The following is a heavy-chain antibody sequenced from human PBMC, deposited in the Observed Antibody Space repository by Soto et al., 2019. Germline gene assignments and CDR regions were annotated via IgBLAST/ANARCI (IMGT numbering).Heavy chain of an antibody. Sequence: GGSLRLSCAVSEFTFNTYAIHWVRQAPGKGLEWVAVISYDGSSTYYADSVKGRFTISKDKSKNTLYLQMNSLRGEDTAVYYCAKDQHRDIPAIGSYGMDVWGQGTTVTVSS. CDR3: AKDQHRDIPAIGSYGMDV. J-gene: IGHJ6*02. CDR1: EFTFNTYA. CDR2: ISYDGSST. D-gene: IGHD2-2*02. V-gene: IGHV3-30-3*01.